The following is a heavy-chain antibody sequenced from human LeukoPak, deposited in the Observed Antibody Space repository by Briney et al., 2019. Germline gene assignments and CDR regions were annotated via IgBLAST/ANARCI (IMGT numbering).Heavy chain of an antibody. CDR1: GFTFSSYW. CDR3: ASGNPGNSYGY. CDR2: ITIDGSST. J-gene: IGHJ1*01. D-gene: IGHD5-18*01. V-gene: IGHV3-74*01. Sequence: GGSLRLSCAASGFTFSSYWMHWVRQAPGKGLIWVSRITIDGSSTSYADSVKGRSTISRDNAKNTVYLQMNSLRAEDTAVYYCASGNPGNSYGYWGQGTLVTVSS.